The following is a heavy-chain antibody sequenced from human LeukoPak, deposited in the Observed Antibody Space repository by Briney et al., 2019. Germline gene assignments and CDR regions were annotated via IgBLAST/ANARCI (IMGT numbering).Heavy chain of an antibody. CDR1: GGSISSGSYY. CDR2: IYYSGST. D-gene: IGHD3-16*02. CDR3: ARGTNPPSVRLRLGELSLPRR. J-gene: IGHJ4*02. V-gene: IGHV4-61*10. Sequence: SETLSLTCTVSGGSISSGSYYWSWIRQPAGKGLEWIGYIYYSGSTNYNPSLKSRVTISVDTSKNQFSLKLSSVTAADTAVYYCARGTNPPSVRLRLGELSLPRRWGQGTLVTVSS.